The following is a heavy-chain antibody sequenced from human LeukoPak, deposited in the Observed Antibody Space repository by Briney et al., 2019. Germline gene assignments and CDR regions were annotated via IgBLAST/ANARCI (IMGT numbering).Heavy chain of an antibody. J-gene: IGHJ6*02. V-gene: IGHV1-8*01. CDR2: MNSNSGNT. CDR1: GYTFTSYD. D-gene: IGHD3/OR15-3a*01. Sequence: ASVNDSCKASGYTFTSYDINWVRQATGQGLEWMGWMNSNSGNTGYAQKFQGRVTMTRNTSISTAYVALSGLRDEDTAVYYCARGRTGYQGYYYYYGMDVWGQGTTVTVSS. CDR3: ARGRTGYQGYYYYYGMDV.